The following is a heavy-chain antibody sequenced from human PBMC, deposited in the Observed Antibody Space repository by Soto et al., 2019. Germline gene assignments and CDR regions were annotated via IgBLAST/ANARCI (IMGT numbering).Heavy chain of an antibody. J-gene: IGHJ4*02. Sequence: QVQLVQSGAEVKKPGSSVKVSCKASGGTFSSYTVSWVRQAPGQGLEWMGGIMPIFGTVSYAQKFQGRVTITADESTSTAYMELSSLTSDATAFSYCARDGAGDGLDYWGQGTLVTVSS. CDR3: ARDGAGDGLDY. D-gene: IGHD7-27*01. CDR2: IMPIFGTV. V-gene: IGHV1-69*01. CDR1: GGTFSSYT.